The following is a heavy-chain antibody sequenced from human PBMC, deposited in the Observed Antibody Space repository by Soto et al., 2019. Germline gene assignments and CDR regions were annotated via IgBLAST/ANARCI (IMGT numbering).Heavy chain of an antibody. Sequence: SETLSLTCTVSGGSISSYYWSWIRQPPGKGLEWIGFIYYSGYTEYNSSLKSRVTISVDTSKNQFSLKLSSVTATDTAVYYCARVGVTTGYWGQGTLVTV. CDR3: ARVGVTTGY. CDR1: GGSISSYY. CDR2: IYYSGYT. V-gene: IGHV4-59*08. J-gene: IGHJ4*02. D-gene: IGHD2-21*02.